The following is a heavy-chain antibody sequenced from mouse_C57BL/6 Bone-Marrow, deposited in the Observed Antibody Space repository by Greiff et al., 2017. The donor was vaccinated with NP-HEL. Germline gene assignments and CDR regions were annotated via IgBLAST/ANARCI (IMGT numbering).Heavy chain of an antibody. Sequence: EVQRVESGGGLVKPGGSLKLSCAASGFTFSSYTMSWVRQTPEKRLEWVATISGGGGNTYYPDSVKGRFTISRDNAKNTLYLQMSSLRSEDTALYYCARGGITTVVAPDYYAMDYWGQGTSVTVSS. CDR1: GFTFSSYT. CDR2: ISGGGGNT. CDR3: ARGGITTVVAPDYYAMDY. V-gene: IGHV5-9*01. J-gene: IGHJ4*01. D-gene: IGHD1-1*01.